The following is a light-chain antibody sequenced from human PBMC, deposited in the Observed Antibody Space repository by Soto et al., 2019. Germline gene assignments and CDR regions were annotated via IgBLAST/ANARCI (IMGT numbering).Light chain of an antibody. V-gene: IGKV1-12*01. Sequence: DIQMTQSLSSVSASRGYRVPINCRASQRINSWLAWYQQRPGKATKLMIYAASSLQSGVPSRFSGSGSGTDFTLTISSLQPEDFANYYCQQSYSTPAITFGQGTRLEIK. CDR2: AAS. CDR3: QQSYSTPAIT. J-gene: IGKJ5*01. CDR1: QRINSW.